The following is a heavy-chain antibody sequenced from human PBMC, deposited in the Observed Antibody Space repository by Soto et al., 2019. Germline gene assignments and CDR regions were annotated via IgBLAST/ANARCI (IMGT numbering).Heavy chain of an antibody. Sequence: PGGSLRLSCAASGFTFSRHAMSWVRQAPGKGLEWVSVISGGGGSTNYADSVRGRFTISRDNSEDTLSLQMNSLRADDSAVYYCAKDRATFQYASVTYDSWGQGTLVTVSS. CDR1: GFTFSRHA. J-gene: IGHJ5*02. CDR2: ISGGGGST. V-gene: IGHV3-23*01. CDR3: AKDRATFQYASVTYDS. D-gene: IGHD3-16*01.